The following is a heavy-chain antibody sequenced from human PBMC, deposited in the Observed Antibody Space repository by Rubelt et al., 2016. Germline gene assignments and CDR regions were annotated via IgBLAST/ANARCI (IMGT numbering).Heavy chain of an antibody. CDR3: ARVLGNWNWLWYFDL. CDR2: IHTSVST. D-gene: IGHD1-7*01. CDR1: GGSFRGYY. J-gene: IGHJ2*01. V-gene: IGHV4-34*01. Sequence: QVQLQQWGAGLLKPSETLSLTCAVYGGSFRGYYWSWIRQPREKGLDWIGAIHTSVSTNYNPSLSSRVTISVDTSKNQFSLKLSAVTAADTAGYYCARVLGNWNWLWYFDLWGRGTLVTVSS.